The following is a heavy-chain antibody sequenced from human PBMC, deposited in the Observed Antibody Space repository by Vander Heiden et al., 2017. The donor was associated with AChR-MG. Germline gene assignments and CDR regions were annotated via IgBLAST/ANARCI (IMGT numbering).Heavy chain of an antibody. J-gene: IGHJ6*02. V-gene: IGHV3-9*01. CDR3: AKDMLSGSYYVAYYYYGMDV. CDR2: ISWNSGSI. D-gene: IGHD1-26*01. CDR1: GSTFDDYA. Sequence: EVQLVESGGGLVQPGRSLRLSCAASGSTFDDYAMHGVRQAPGKGLEWVSGISWNSGSIGYADSVKGRFTISRDNAKNSLYLQMNSLRAEDTALYYCAKDMLSGSYYVAYYYYGMDVWGQGTTVTVSS.